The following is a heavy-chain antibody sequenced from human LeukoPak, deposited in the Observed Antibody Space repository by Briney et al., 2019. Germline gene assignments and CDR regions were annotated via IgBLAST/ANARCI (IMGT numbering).Heavy chain of an antibody. V-gene: IGHV4-4*07. D-gene: IGHD2/OR15-2a*01. Sequence: SETLSLTCGVSGGSISSYHWSWIRQPAGKGLEWIGRIYTSGSTNYNPSLKSRVTISVDKSKNQFSLKLDSVTAADTAVYYCARDYRVIYGPEGFDPWGQGTLVTVSS. CDR1: GGSISSYH. CDR3: ARDYRVIYGPEGFDP. J-gene: IGHJ5*02. CDR2: IYTSGST.